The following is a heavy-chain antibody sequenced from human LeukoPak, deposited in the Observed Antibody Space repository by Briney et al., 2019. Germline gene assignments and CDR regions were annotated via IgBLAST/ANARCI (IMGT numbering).Heavy chain of an antibody. J-gene: IGHJ4*02. V-gene: IGHV4-39*07. CDR2: IYYSGST. D-gene: IGHD3-22*01. CDR1: GGSISSSSYY. CDR3: ARVSTMIVVVNRGFDY. Sequence: SETLSLTCTVSGGSISSSSYYWGWIRQPPGKGLEWIGSIYYSGSTYYNPSLKSRVTISVDTSKNQFSLKLSSVTAADTAVYYCARVSTMIVVVNRGFDYWGQGTLVTVSS.